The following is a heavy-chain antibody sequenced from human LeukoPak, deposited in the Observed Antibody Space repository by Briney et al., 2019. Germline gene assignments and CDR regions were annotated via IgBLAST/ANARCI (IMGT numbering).Heavy chain of an antibody. CDR3: AKDFSRVIYDSSGYYWPYNWFDP. CDR1: GFTFSSYA. V-gene: IGHV3-30-3*01. D-gene: IGHD3-22*01. CDR2: ISYDGSNK. Sequence: GRSLRLSCAASGFTFSSYAMHWVRQAPGKGLEWVAVISYDGSNKYYADSVKGRFTISRDNSKNTLYLQMNSLRAEDTAVYYCAKDFSRVIYDSSGYYWPYNWFDPWGQGTLVTVSS. J-gene: IGHJ5*02.